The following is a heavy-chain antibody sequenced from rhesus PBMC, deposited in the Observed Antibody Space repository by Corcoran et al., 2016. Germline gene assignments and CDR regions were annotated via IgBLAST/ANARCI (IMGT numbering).Heavy chain of an antibody. CDR2: INGKNGNA. CDR1: GAPLTSNW. CDR3: ARDTFYSDVWYFDL. D-gene: IGHD5-12*01. J-gene: IGHJ2*01. Sequence: QVQLQESGPGLGKPSETLSLPCTVSGAPLTSNWGNWIRQVPGKGLEWIAAINGKNGNANFNPSLRSRVTISNDASNNRFSLKLTSVTAADTAIYYCARDTFYSDVWYFDLWGPGTPITVSS. V-gene: IGHV4-80*01.